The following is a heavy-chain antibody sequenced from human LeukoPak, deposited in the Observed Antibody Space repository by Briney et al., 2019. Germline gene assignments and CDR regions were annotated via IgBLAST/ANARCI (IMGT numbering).Heavy chain of an antibody. CDR3: ARALWFGEGRLPFDY. D-gene: IGHD3-10*01. CDR1: GFTFSSYA. J-gene: IGHJ4*02. CDR2: ISSNGGST. Sequence: PGGSLRLSCAASGFTFSSYAMHWVRQAPGKGLEYVSAISSNGGSTYYANSVKGRFTISRDNSKNTLYLQMGSLRAEDMAVYYCARALWFGEGRLPFDYWGQGTLVTVSS. V-gene: IGHV3-64*01.